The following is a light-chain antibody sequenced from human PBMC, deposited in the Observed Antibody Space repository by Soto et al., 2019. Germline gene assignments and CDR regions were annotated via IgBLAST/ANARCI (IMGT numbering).Light chain of an antibody. Sequence: EIVLTQSPGTLSLSPGERATLSCRASQSINSFYLGWYQQKPGQAPRLLIYGASSRATGIPDRFSGSGSGIDFTLTISRLEPEDFAVYYCQQYDRSPQTFGQGTKVEIK. CDR2: GAS. CDR1: QSINSFY. V-gene: IGKV3-20*01. J-gene: IGKJ2*01. CDR3: QQYDRSPQT.